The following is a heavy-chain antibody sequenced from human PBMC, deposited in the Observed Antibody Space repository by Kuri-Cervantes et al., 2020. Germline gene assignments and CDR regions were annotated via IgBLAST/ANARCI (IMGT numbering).Heavy chain of an antibody. J-gene: IGHJ4*02. CDR2: MNPNSGDT. CDR1: GYTFASYG. V-gene: IGHV1-8*02. D-gene: IGHD3-16*01. CDR3: TRDIFRGSGAYG. Sequence: ASVKVSCKASGYTFASYGFSWVRQAPGQGLEWMGWMNPNSGDTGYVQKFQGRVTMTRDTSINTAYMELSSLRFEDTAVYYCTRDIFRGSGAYGWGQGTLVTVSS.